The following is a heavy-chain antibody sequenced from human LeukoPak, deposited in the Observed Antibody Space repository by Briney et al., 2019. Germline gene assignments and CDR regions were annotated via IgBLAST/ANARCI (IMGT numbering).Heavy chain of an antibody. CDR2: ISYDGSNK. V-gene: IGHV3-30*03. CDR3: ARGEGLFDY. Sequence: GGSLRLSCAASGFTFSSYGIHWVRQAPGKGLEWVAVISYDGSNKYYADSVKGRFTISRDNSKNTLYLQMNSLRAEDTAVYHCARGEGLFDYWGQGTLVTVSS. CDR1: GFTFSSYG. J-gene: IGHJ4*02.